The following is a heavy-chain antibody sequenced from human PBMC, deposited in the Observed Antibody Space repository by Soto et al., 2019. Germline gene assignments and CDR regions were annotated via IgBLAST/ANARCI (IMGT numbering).Heavy chain of an antibody. J-gene: IGHJ6*03. Sequence: ASVKVSCKASGYTFTSYTLHWVRQAPGQRLEWLGWINTGNGNTKYSQKFQDRVTFTRDTSASTAYMELSSLRSEDTAVYYCARNYYCSGTYPNYYYYYMDVWGKGTTVTVSS. CDR1: GYTFTSYT. V-gene: IGHV1-3*04. CDR3: ARNYYCSGTYPNYYYYYMDV. CDR2: INTGNGNT. D-gene: IGHD3-10*01.